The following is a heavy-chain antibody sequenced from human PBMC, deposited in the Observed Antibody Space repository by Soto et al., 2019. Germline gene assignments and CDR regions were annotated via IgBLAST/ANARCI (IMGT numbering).Heavy chain of an antibody. J-gene: IGHJ4*02. CDR2: ISYGGYT. D-gene: IGHD2-8*01. CDR1: GDSISSGDHY. Sequence: QVQLQESGPGLVKPSQTLSLSCTVSGDSISSGDHYWSWIRQPPGKGLEWIAHISYGGYTFYTPSLQRRITMSVETSKNQAYLTLSSVTAADTAVYYCASLNGSFFSAFDNWGQGTPVTVSS. CDR3: ASLNGSFFSAFDN. V-gene: IGHV4-30-4*01.